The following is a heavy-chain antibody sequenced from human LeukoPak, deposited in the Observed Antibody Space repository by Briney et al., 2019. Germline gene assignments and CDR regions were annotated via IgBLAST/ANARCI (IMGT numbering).Heavy chain of an antibody. Sequence: SETLSLTCSVSGDSISSGVYYWNWIRQSPGKGLEWIGCIYHSGSTYYTPSLKSRVTISVDTSKDRFSLKLSSVTAADTAVYYCARDRYDQRIFDYWGQGTLVTVSS. V-gene: IGHV4-30-4*01. CDR3: ARDRYDQRIFDY. CDR2: IYHSGST. J-gene: IGHJ4*02. D-gene: IGHD3-3*01. CDR1: GDSISSGVYY.